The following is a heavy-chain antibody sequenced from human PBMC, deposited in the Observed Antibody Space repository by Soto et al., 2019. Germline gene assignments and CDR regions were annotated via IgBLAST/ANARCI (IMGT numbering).Heavy chain of an antibody. Sequence: EVQLVESGGGLVKPGGSLRLSCAASGFTFTRYSMNWVRQAPGKGLEWVSSISSTTNYIYYGDSMKFRFTISRDNGKISLYLEMNSLRAEDTAVYYCARESEDLTSNFDYWGQGTLVTVSS. CDR2: ISSTTNYI. J-gene: IGHJ4*02. V-gene: IGHV3-21*06. CDR1: GFTFTRYS. CDR3: ARESEDLTSNFDY.